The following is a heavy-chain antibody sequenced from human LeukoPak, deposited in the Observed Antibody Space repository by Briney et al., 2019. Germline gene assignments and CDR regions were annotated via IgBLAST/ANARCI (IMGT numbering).Heavy chain of an antibody. V-gene: IGHV1-2*02. CDR1: GYTFTGYY. J-gene: IGHJ5*02. CDR3: ASGRITIFGVVENWFDP. CDR2: INPNSGGT. Sequence: ASVKVSCKASGYTFTGYYMHWVRQAPGQGLEWMGWINPNSGGTKYAQKFQGRVTMTRDTSISTAYMELSRLRSDDTAVYYCASGRITIFGVVENWFDPWGQGTLVTVSS. D-gene: IGHD3-3*01.